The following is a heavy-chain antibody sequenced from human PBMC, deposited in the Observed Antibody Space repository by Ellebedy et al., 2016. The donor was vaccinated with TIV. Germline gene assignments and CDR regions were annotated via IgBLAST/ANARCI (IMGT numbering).Heavy chain of an antibody. CDR1: GLTFSSHA. CDR3: ARDPVGVGPAFDI. Sequence: PGGSLRLSCAASGLTFSSHAMSWVRQAPGKGLEWVSSISGSVGNTYYADSVKGRFTISRDNYKDTLYLQVNSLRAEDTAVYYCARDPVGVGPAFDIWGQGTMVTVSS. D-gene: IGHD4-23*01. V-gene: IGHV3-23*01. J-gene: IGHJ3*02. CDR2: ISGSVGNT.